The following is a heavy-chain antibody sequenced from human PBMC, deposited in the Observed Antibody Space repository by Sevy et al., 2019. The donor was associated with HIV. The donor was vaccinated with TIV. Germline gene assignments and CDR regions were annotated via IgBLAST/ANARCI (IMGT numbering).Heavy chain of an antibody. CDR3: ARSEYVDSAPFDY. J-gene: IGHJ4*02. V-gene: IGHV4-30-4*01. CDR2: YFHSGPF. D-gene: IGHD5-18*01. CDR1: GVSLTGADYY. Sequence: SETLSLTCSVTGVSLTGADYYWSWVRQAPGKGLEWIAYYFHSGPFYYSPTLKSRLSISVDTTQNQFSLKLTSVTAADSAVYYCARSEYVDSAPFDYWGQGTPVTVSS.